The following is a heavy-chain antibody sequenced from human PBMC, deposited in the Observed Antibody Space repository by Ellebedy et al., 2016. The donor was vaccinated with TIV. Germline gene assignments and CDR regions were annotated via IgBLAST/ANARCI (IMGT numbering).Heavy chain of an antibody. Sequence: PGGSLRLSCAASGFTFSSYAMHWVRQAPGKGLEWVAVISYDGSNKYYADSVKGRFTISRDNSKNTLYLQMNSLRAEDTAVYYCARAPLAVAPFDYWGQGTLVTVSS. D-gene: IGHD6-19*01. CDR2: ISYDGSNK. CDR3: ARAPLAVAPFDY. V-gene: IGHV3-30-3*01. J-gene: IGHJ4*02. CDR1: GFTFSSYA.